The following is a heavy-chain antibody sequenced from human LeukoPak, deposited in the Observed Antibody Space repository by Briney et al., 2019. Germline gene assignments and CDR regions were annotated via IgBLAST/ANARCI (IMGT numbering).Heavy chain of an antibody. Sequence: ASVKVSRKASGYTFTSYYMHWVRQAPGQGLEWMGIINPSGGSTSYAQKFQGRVTVTRDTSTSTVYMELSSLRSEDTAVYYCAKGSYNCNGSKCPQYYYYMDVWGKGTTVTVSS. CDR1: GYTFTSYY. CDR2: INPSGGST. CDR3: AKGSYNCNGSKCPQYYYYMDV. J-gene: IGHJ6*03. V-gene: IGHV1-46*01. D-gene: IGHD2-15*01.